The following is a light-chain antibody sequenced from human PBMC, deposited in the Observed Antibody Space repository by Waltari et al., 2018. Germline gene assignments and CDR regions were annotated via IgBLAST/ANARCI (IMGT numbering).Light chain of an antibody. CDR3: QQYYDTPYT. J-gene: IGKJ2*01. V-gene: IGKV4-1*01. Sequence: DIVMTQSPDSLVLSLGERATINCKTSRNLLYSPNNKDFLTWYHQKPRQPPKLLIYWASTRESGVPDRFTGSGSGTDFSLTISSLQAEDVAVYYCQQYYDTPYTFGQGTKLEIK. CDR2: WAS. CDR1: RNLLYSPNNKDF.